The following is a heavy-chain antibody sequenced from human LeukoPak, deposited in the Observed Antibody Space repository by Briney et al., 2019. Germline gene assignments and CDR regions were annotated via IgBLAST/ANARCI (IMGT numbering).Heavy chain of an antibody. CDR3: AKDAPAAVAEYFQH. D-gene: IGHD2-2*01. CDR1: GFTFSSYG. J-gene: IGHJ1*01. CDR2: ISYDESYK. Sequence: GGSLRLSCAASGFTFSSYGMHWVRQAPGKGLEWVAVISYDESYKYYADSVKGRFTISRDNSKNTLYLQMNSLRAEDTAVYYCAKDAPAAVAEYFQHWGQGTLVTVSS. V-gene: IGHV3-30*18.